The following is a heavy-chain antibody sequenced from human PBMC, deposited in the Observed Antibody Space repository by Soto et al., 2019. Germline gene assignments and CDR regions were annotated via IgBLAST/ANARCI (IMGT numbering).Heavy chain of an antibody. CDR1: GYTFTSYG. CDR3: ARDISVYGHKPEGFDY. D-gene: IGHD2-21*01. CDR2: ISAHNGNT. V-gene: IGHV1-18*01. Sequence: ASVKVSCKASGYTFTSYGISWVRQAPGQGLEWMGWISAHNGNTNYAQKLQGRVTMTTDTSTSTAYMELRSLRSDDTAVYYCARDISVYGHKPEGFDYWGQGTLVTVSS. J-gene: IGHJ4*02.